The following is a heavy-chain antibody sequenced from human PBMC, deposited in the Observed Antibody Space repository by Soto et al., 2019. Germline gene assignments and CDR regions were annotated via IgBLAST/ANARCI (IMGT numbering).Heavy chain of an antibody. J-gene: IGHJ6*02. CDR3: ARRGGSGWEATPYYYYYGMDV. D-gene: IGHD6-19*01. V-gene: IGHV4-4*02. CDR2: IYHSGST. Sequence: SETLSLTCAVSGGSISSSNWWSWVRQPPGKGLEWIGEIYHSGSTNYNPSLKSRVTISVDKSKNQFSLKLSSVTAADTAVYYCARRGGSGWEATPYYYYYGMDVWGQGTTVTVSS. CDR1: GGSISSSNW.